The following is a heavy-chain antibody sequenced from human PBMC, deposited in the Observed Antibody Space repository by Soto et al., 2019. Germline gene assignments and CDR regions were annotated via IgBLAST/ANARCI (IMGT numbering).Heavy chain of an antibody. Sequence: EVQLVESGGGSVQPGGSLRLSCAASGFSLRGYDMHWVRQAPGKGLVWVSHINGDGSIIDHADSVKGRFTISRDNAKNTLYLQMDSLKAEDTAVYYCGRGGVKASCDHWGQGILVTVSS. J-gene: IGHJ4*02. V-gene: IGHV3-74*01. CDR3: GRGGVKASCDH. CDR2: INGDGSII. CDR1: GFSLRGYD. D-gene: IGHD3-3*01.